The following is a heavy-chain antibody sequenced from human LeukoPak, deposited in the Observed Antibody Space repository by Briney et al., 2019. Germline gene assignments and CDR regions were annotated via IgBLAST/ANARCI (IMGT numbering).Heavy chain of an antibody. CDR1: GFTFSSYA. J-gene: IGHJ4*02. D-gene: IGHD1-26*01. V-gene: IGHV3-15*01. Sequence: GGSLRLSCAASGFTFSSYAMSWVRQAPGKGLEWVGLIKNKHEHQATDYAAPVRERFIITRDDSSSTLFLQMNSLKTEDTAVYYCVTDANRILGARGTGYWGQGILVTVSS. CDR3: VTDANRILGARGTGY. CDR2: IKNKHEHQAT.